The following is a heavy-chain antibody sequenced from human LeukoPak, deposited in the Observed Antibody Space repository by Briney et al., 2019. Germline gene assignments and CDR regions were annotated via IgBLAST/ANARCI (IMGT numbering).Heavy chain of an antibody. J-gene: IGHJ4*02. CDR3: ARSYSSSSPLDS. V-gene: IGHV1-69*13. D-gene: IGHD6-6*01. Sequence: ASVTVSCTTSGGTFSSYAISWVRQAPGQGLEWMGGIIPIFGAANYAQNFQGRVTISADESTSTAYMELSSLRSEDTAVYYCARSYSSSSPLDSWGQGTLVTVSS. CDR2: IIPIFGAA. CDR1: GGTFSSYA.